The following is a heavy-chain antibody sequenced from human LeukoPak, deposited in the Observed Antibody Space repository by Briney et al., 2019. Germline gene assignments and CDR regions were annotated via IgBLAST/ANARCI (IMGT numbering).Heavy chain of an antibody. J-gene: IGHJ4*02. D-gene: IGHD5-18*01. CDR3: AKGDEDTAMVHQPFDY. V-gene: IGHV3-30*02. Sequence: PGGSLRLSCAASGFTFSSYGMHWVRQAPGKGLEWVAFIRYDGSNKYYADSVKGRFTISRDNSKNTLYLQMNSLRAEDTAVYYCAKGDEDTAMVHQPFDYWGQGTLVTVSS. CDR1: GFTFSSYG. CDR2: IRYDGSNK.